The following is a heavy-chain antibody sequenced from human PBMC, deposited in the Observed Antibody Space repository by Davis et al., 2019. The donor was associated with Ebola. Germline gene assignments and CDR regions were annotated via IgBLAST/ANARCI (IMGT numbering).Heavy chain of an antibody. CDR1: SGSFSGYY. J-gene: IGHJ4*02. D-gene: IGHD2-2*01. V-gene: IGHV4-34*01. Sequence: MPSETLSLTCAVYSGSFSGYYWSWIRQPPGKGLEWIGEINHSGSTNYNPSLKSRVTISVDTSRNQFSLKLSSVTAADTAVYYCARQMPPFDYWGQGTLVTVSS. CDR3: ARQMPPFDY. CDR2: INHSGST.